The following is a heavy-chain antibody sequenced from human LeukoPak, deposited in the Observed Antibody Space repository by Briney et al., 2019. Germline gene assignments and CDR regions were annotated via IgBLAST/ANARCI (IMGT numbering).Heavy chain of an antibody. J-gene: IGHJ4*02. CDR3: ASSDYDFWSGYFH. Sequence: SETLSLTCTVSGGSISSGGYYWSWIRQPPGRGLEWIGYIYHSGSTYYNPSLKSRVTISLDRSKNQFSLKLNSVTAADTAVYYCASSDYDFWSGYFHWGPGTLVTVSS. CDR2: IYHSGST. V-gene: IGHV4-30-2*01. D-gene: IGHD3-3*01. CDR1: GGSISSGGYY.